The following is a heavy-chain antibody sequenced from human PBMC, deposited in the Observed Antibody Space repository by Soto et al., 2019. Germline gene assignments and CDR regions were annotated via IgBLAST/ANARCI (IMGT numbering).Heavy chain of an antibody. D-gene: IGHD3-3*01. V-gene: IGHV3-23*04. Sequence: QLVESGGGVVQPGRSLRLSCVASGFTFSSYAMSWVRQAPGKGLEWVSGISGSGGSTYYADSMKGRFTISRDNSKKTLYRQMNSLRAEDTAVYYCARGDFWSGYIDWGQGTLVTVSS. CDR1: GFTFSSYA. CDR2: ISGSGGST. CDR3: ARGDFWSGYID. J-gene: IGHJ4*02.